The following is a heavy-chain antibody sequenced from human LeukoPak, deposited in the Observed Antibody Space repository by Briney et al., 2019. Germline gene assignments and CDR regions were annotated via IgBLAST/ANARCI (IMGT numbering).Heavy chain of an antibody. V-gene: IGHV1-69*05. CDR1: GGTFSSYA. CDR2: IIPIFGTA. Sequence: ASVKVSCKASGGTFSSYAISWVRQAPGQGLEWMGGIIPIFGTANYAQKFQGRVTITTDESTSTAYMELSSLRSEDTAVYYCARDGGPYYDFWSGPHGFDYWGQGTLVTVSS. J-gene: IGHJ4*02. D-gene: IGHD3-3*01. CDR3: ARDGGPYYDFWSGPHGFDY.